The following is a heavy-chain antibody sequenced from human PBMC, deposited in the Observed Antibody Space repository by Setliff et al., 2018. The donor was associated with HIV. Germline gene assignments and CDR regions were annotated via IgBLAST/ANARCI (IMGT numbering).Heavy chain of an antibody. CDR2: IYTSGST. CDR3: ARAISPQYYGSSGYYLA. CDR1: GGSISSASYY. J-gene: IGHJ4*02. D-gene: IGHD3-22*01. Sequence: SETLSLTCTVSGGSISSASYYWSWIRQPAGKGLEWIGRIYTSGSTNYNPSLKSRVTISVDTSKNQFSLKLNSVTAADTAVYYCARAISPQYYGSSGYYLAGGQGTLVTVSS. V-gene: IGHV4-61*02.